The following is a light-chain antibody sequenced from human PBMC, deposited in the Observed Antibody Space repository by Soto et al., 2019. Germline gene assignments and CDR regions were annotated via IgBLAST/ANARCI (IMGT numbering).Light chain of an antibody. CDR3: QQYNNWPPLT. CDR2: GAS. CDR1: QSVSSN. V-gene: IGKV3-15*01. Sequence: EIVMTQSPATLSASPGERATLSCRASQSVSSNLAWYQQKPGQAPRLLIYGASTRATGIPARFSGSGSGTEFTLPISSLQSEDFAVYYCQQYNNWPPLTFGGGTKVEIK. J-gene: IGKJ4*01.